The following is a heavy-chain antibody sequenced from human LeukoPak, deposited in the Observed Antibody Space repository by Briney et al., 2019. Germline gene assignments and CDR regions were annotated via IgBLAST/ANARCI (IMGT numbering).Heavy chain of an antibody. Sequence: GGSLRLSCTVSGFTVSSNSMSWVRQAPGKGLEWVSFIYSDNTHYSDSVKGRFTISRDNSKNTLYLQMNSLRAEGTAVYYCARRAGAYSHPYDYWGQGTLVTVSS. CDR1: GFTVSSNS. V-gene: IGHV3-53*01. J-gene: IGHJ4*02. CDR3: ARRAGAYSHPYDY. D-gene: IGHD4/OR15-4a*01. CDR2: IYSDNT.